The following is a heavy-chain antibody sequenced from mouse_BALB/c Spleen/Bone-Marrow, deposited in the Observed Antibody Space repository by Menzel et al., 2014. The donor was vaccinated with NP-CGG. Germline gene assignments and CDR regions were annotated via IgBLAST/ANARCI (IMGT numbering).Heavy chain of an antibody. D-gene: IGHD2-4*01. CDR3: AIYDNGYYFDY. CDR1: GFNIKDTY. V-gene: IGHV14-3*02. Sequence: VQLKDSGAELVKPGASVKLSCTPSGFNIKDTYMHWAKLRPEQGLEWIGRIVPANGNTKYAPKFQGKATITADTSSNTAYLQLSSLTSEDTAVYFCAIYDNGYYFDYRGQGTTLTVSS. CDR2: IVPANGNT. J-gene: IGHJ2*01.